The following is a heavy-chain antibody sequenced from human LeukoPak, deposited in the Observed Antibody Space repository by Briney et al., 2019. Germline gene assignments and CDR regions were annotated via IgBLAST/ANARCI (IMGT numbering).Heavy chain of an antibody. V-gene: IGHV3-7*05. J-gene: IGHJ6*02. CDR2: MNRDGSEK. CDR3: ARRVSGMDV. Sequence: GGSLRLPCAASGFTFAPYWMTWVRQAPGKGLEYVATMNRDGSEKYYVDSVKGRFTISRDNSKNSLYLQMNSLRAEDTAVYYCARRVSGMDVWGQGTTVTVSS. D-gene: IGHD6-6*01. CDR1: GFTFAPYW.